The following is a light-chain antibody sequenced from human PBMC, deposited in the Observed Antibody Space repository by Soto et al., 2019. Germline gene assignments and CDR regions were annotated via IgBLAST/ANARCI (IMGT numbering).Light chain of an antibody. V-gene: IGKV4-1*01. CDR3: QQYYSIPRT. J-gene: IGKJ1*01. CDR2: WAS. CDR1: QSVLYRSSNKNS. Sequence: DIVMTPSPESLAVSLGERATINCKSSQSVLYRSSNKNSIAWYQQKPGQPPKLLIHWASTREFGVPDRFSGSGSGTDFTLTITSLQAEDVAVYYCQQYYSIPRTFGQGTKVEIK.